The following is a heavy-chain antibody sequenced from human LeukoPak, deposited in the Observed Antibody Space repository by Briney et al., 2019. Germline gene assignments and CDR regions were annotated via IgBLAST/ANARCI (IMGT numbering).Heavy chain of an antibody. V-gene: IGHV4-34*01. D-gene: IGHD4-17*01. Sequence: SETLSLTCAVYGGSLSGYYWSWIRQPPGKGLEWIGEINHSGSTNYNPSLKSRVTISVDTSKNQFSLKLSSVTAADTAVYSCARGHGDYGDYEGGGDYWGQGTLVTVSS. J-gene: IGHJ4*02. CDR3: ARGHGDYGDYEGGGDY. CDR1: GGSLSGYY. CDR2: INHSGST.